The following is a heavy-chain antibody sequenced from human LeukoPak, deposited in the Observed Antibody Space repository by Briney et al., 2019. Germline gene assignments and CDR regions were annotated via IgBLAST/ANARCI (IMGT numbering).Heavy chain of an antibody. D-gene: IGHD1-26*01. V-gene: IGHV4-39*07. CDR2: IYYSGST. CDR1: GGSISSGDYY. J-gene: IGHJ5*02. CDR3: ARDTEGPPVEWELRWFDP. Sequence: SETLSLTCTVSGGSISSGDYYWSWIRQPPGKGLEWIGSIYYSGSTYYNPSLKSRVTISVDTSKNQFSLKLSSVTAADTAVYYCARDTEGPPVEWELRWFDPWGQGTLVTVSS.